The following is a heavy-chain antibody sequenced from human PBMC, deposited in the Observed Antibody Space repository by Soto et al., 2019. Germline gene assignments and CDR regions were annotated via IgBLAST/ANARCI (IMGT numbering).Heavy chain of an antibody. D-gene: IGHD6-19*01. J-gene: IGHJ4*02. CDR1: GGTFISYA. CDR3: ARGPPRHNSGWYYDS. V-gene: IGHV1-69*18. CDR2: IIPVFGTA. Sequence: QVQLVQSGAEVKKPGSSVKVSCKASGGTFISYAITWMRQAPGQGLEWMGTIIPVFGTANYAQNVRGRVTMSADDSTSTAYMELSSLGSDDTAVYYCARGPPRHNSGWYYDSWGQGTLVSVSS.